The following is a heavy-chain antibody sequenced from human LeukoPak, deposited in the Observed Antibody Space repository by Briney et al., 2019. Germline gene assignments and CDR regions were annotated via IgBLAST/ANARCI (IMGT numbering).Heavy chain of an antibody. CDR3: TTSAVVTGLY. J-gene: IGHJ4*02. V-gene: IGHV3-15*01. CDR2: IKSKPDGGTT. CDR1: GFTFINAW. Sequence: GGSLRLSCAASGFTFINAWMSWVRQAPGKGLEWVGRIKSKPDGGTTDYAAPVKGRFTISRDDSKNTLYLQMNSLKTEDTAVYYCTTSAVVTGLYWGQGTLVTVPS. D-gene: IGHD2-21*02.